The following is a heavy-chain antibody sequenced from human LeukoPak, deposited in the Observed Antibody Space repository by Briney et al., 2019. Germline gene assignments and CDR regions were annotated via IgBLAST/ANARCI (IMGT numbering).Heavy chain of an antibody. V-gene: IGHV1-2*02. J-gene: IGHJ4*02. CDR2: INPNSGGT. Sequence: ASVKVSCKASGYTFTGYYMHWVRQAPGQGLEWMGWINPNSGGTNYAQKFQGRVTMTRDTSISTAYVELSRLRSDDTAVYYCARDMVNYDILTGYYGGMEFDYWGQGTLVTVSS. D-gene: IGHD3-9*01. CDR1: GYTFTGYY. CDR3: ARDMVNYDILTGYYGGMEFDY.